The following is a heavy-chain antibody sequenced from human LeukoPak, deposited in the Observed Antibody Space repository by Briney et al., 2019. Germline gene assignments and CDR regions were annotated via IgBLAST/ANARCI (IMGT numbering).Heavy chain of an antibody. CDR2: INHSGST. J-gene: IGHJ4*02. V-gene: IGHV4-34*01. Sequence: PSETLSLTCAVHGGSFSGYYWRWIRQPPGKGLEWIGDINHSGSTKYNPSLKSRVTISVDTSKNQFSLKLRSVTAADTAVYYCARGYGDCSSTSCYVSYFDYWGQGTLVTVSS. CDR1: GGSFSGYY. CDR3: ARGYGDCSSTSCYVSYFDY. D-gene: IGHD2-2*03.